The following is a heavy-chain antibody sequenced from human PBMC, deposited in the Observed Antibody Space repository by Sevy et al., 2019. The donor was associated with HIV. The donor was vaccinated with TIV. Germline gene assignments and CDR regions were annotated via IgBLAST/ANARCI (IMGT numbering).Heavy chain of an antibody. J-gene: IGHJ3*01. CDR1: GYNFISYW. CDR3: ARCGHLSLDAFDF. Sequence: GESLKISCKASGYNFISYWIAWVRQKPGKGLEWVGMVFPGGSDVRHSPTLEGQVTISVDKSISAAYLQWNSLKASDTAIYYCARCGHLSLDAFDFWGLGTMVTVSS. CDR2: VFPGGSDV. D-gene: IGHD2-21*01. V-gene: IGHV5-51*01.